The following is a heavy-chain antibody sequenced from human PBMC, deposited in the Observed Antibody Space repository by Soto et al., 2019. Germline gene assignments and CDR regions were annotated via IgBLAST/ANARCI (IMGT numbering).Heavy chain of an antibody. D-gene: IGHD3-16*01. CDR1: GFTFSSYA. V-gene: IGHV3-7*01. J-gene: IGHJ4*02. Sequence: GGSLRLSCEASGFTFSSYAMTWVRQAPGKGLEWVAYINHDGSSISYVDSVKGRFTISRDNAKNSLYLQMNSLRVDDTAVYYCARDQTWALDYWGQG. CDR3: ARDQTWALDY. CDR2: INHDGSSI.